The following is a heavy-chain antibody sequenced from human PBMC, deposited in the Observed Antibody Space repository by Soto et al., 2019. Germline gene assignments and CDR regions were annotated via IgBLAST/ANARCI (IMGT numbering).Heavy chain of an antibody. CDR2: ISSSSSYI. V-gene: IGHV3-21*04. D-gene: IGHD3-10*01. CDR1: GFTFSSYS. CDR3: AQSRGITSPDVY. Sequence: PGGSLRLSCAASGFTFSSYSMNWVRQAPGKGLEWVSSISSSSSYIYYADSVKGRFTISRDNSMNTLYLQMNNLRAEDTALFYCAQSRGITSPDVYWGKGTLVTVSS. J-gene: IGHJ4*02.